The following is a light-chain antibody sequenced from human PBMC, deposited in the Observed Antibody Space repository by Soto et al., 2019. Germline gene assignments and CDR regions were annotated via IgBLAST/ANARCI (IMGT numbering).Light chain of an antibody. CDR1: QTITHY. CDR2: DAS. J-gene: IGKJ1*01. V-gene: IGKV1-39*01. CDR3: QQSYVLPRT. Sequence: DIHMSQSPSFLSASVGASVTITCRANQTITHYLNWYQQKPGRAPALLIYDASSLQSGVPSRFSGRGSGTDFILTISSLQLADFATYYCQQSYVLPRTFGQGTKVEI.